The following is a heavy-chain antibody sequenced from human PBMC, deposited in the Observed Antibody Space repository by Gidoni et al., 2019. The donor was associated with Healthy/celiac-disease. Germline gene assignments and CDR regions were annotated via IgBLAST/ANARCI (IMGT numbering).Heavy chain of an antibody. J-gene: IGHJ4*02. CDR3: AKDRGLNQDIDY. Sequence: QVQLVESGGGVVQPGRSLRLSCAASGFTFSSYGMHWVRQAPGKGLEWVAVISYDGSNKYYADSVKGRFTISRDNSKNTLYLQMNSLRAEDTAVYYCAKDRGLNQDIDYWGQGTLVTVSS. CDR2: ISYDGSNK. CDR1: GFTFSSYG. V-gene: IGHV3-30*18. D-gene: IGHD3-10*01.